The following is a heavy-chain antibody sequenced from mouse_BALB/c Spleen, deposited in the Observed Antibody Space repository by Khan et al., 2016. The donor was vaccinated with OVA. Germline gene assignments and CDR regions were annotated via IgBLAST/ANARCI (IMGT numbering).Heavy chain of an antibody. CDR1: GFTIKDTY. D-gene: IGHD1-2*01. Sequence: VQLKQSGAELVKPGASVKLSCIVFGFTIKDTYMHWVRQRPEQGLDWIGRIAPANGNPKYDPKFQGKATLTAATCSITAYLQLSSLTSEQPPASDCTYSLILYAVDYWGQGTSVTVYS. V-gene: IGHV14-3*02. CDR2: IAPANGNP. J-gene: IGHJ4*01. CDR3: TYSLILYAVDY.